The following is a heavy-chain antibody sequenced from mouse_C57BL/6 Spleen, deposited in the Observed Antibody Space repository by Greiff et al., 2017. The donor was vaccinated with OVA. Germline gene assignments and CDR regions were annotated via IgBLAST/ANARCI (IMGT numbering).Heavy chain of an antibody. V-gene: IGHV5-4*03. D-gene: IGHD2-4*01. Sequence: EVNVVESGGGLVKPGGSLKLSCAASGFTFSSYAMSWVRQTPEKRLEWVATISDGGSYTYYPDNVKGRFTISRDNAKNNLYLQMSHLKSEDTAMYYCASEFRDYDDAMDYWGQGTSVTVSA. J-gene: IGHJ4*01. CDR3: ASEFRDYDDAMDY. CDR2: ISDGGSYT. CDR1: GFTFSSYA.